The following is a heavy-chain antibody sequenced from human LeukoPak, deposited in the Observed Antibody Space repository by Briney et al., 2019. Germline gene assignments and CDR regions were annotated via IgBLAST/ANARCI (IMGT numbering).Heavy chain of an antibody. CDR2: IYYTGSA. V-gene: IGHV4-59*08. CDR3: ARGGLINSRPLRVWFDP. J-gene: IGHJ5*02. CDR1: GGSISSYY. Sequence: PSETLSLTCAVSGGSISSYYWTWIRQPPEKGLEWIGYIYYTGSANYNPSLESRVTISVDTSKNQLSLKLRSVTAADTAVYYCARGGLINSRPLRVWFDPWGQGSLDTVSS. D-gene: IGHD3-16*01.